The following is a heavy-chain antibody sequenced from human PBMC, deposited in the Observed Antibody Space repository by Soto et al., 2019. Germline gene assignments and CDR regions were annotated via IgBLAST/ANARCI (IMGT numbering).Heavy chain of an antibody. CDR3: ARQIVAAEY. Sequence: QVQLVQSGAEVKKPGSSVKVSCEAPGGTFDHAAITWVRQAPGQGLEWVGGINPMFNSTHYAQKFQGRVTITADAVTSTAFMALRGLTSDDTAVYSCARQIVAAEYWGQGTLLVVSS. CDR1: GGTFDHAA. CDR2: INPMFNST. D-gene: IGHD3-22*01. V-gene: IGHV1-69*01. J-gene: IGHJ4*02.